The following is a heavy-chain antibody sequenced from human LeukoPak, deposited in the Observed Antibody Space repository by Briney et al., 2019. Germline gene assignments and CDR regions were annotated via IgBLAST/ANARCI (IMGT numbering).Heavy chain of an antibody. CDR1: GFTFSNFW. Sequence: GGSLRLSCAASGFTFSNFWLHWVRLAPGKGLEWVSRITSDGSNINYADSVQGRFTISRDNAKNTLYLQMNSLRAEDTAVYYCARGGHSSFDCWGQGALVTVSS. V-gene: IGHV3-74*01. J-gene: IGHJ4*02. D-gene: IGHD3-16*01. CDR3: ARGGHSSFDC. CDR2: ITSDGSNI.